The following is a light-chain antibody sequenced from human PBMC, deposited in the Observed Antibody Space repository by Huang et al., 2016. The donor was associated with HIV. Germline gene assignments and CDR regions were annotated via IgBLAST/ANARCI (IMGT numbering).Light chain of an antibody. V-gene: IGKV3-15*01. Sequence: ERVMTQSPATLSVAPGERVTLSCRASHSVSSNLAWYQQKPGQAPRLLIHGASTRATGIPDRFSGSGSGTEFTLAISSLQSEDSGVYFCQQYDNWPLTFGQGTRLGIK. CDR3: QQYDNWPLT. CDR1: HSVSSN. J-gene: IGKJ5*01. CDR2: GAS.